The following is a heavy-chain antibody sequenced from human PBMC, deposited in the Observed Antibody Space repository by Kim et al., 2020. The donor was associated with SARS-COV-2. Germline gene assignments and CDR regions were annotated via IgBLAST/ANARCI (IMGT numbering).Heavy chain of an antibody. CDR3: ARDKDYAFDY. Sequence: GGSLRLSCAASGFTFSIYSMNWVRQAPGKGLEWVSHVPTSSSTTYYADSVKGRFTISRDNAKNSLYLHINSLRVEDTAVYYCARDKDYAFDYWGQGTLVTVSS. CDR2: VPTSSSTT. V-gene: IGHV3-48*04. CDR1: GFTFSIYS. D-gene: IGHD4-17*01. J-gene: IGHJ4*02.